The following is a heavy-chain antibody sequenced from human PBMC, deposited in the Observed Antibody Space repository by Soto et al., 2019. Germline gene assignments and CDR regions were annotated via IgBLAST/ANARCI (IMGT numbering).Heavy chain of an antibody. CDR1: GGSISSGGYY. J-gene: IGHJ4*02. Sequence: SETLSLTCTVSGGSISSGGYYWSWIRQHPGKGLEWIGYIYYSGSTYYNPSLKSRVTISVDTSKNQFSLKLSSVTAADTAVYYCARAFLERRSRYFDYWGQGTLVTVSS. CDR2: IYYSGST. D-gene: IGHD1-1*01. CDR3: ARAFLERRSRYFDY. V-gene: IGHV4-31*03.